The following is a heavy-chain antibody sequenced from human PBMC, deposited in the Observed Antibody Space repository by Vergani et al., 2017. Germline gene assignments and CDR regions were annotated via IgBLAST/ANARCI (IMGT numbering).Heavy chain of an antibody. CDR2: IRYDGSNK. J-gene: IGHJ6*02. CDR3: AKELFGASRLDHYYGMDV. D-gene: IGHD2-21*01. CDR1: GFTFSSYG. Sequence: QVQLVESGGGVVQPGGSLRLSCAASGFTFSSYGMHWVRQAPGKGLEWVAFIRYDGSNKYYADSVKGRFTISRDNSKNTLYLQMNSLRAEDTAVYYCAKELFGASRLDHYYGMDVWGQGTTVTVSS. V-gene: IGHV3-30*02.